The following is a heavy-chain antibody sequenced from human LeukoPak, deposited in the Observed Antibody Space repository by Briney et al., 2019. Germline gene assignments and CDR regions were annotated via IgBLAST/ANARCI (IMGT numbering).Heavy chain of an antibody. CDR1: GFTFSNYW. CDR2: VNGDGSAT. J-gene: IGHJ4*02. V-gene: IGHV3-74*01. Sequence: PGGSLRLSCAASGFTFSNYWMHWVRQAPGKGLVWVSRVNGDGSATNYADSVKGRFTISRDNAKNTLYLQMNSLRPEDTAVYYCARSHYGSVDYWGQGTLVTVSS. CDR3: ARSHYGSVDY. D-gene: IGHD3-10*01.